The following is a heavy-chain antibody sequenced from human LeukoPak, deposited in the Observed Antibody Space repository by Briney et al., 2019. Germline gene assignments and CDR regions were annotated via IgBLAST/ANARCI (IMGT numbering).Heavy chain of an antibody. V-gene: IGHV3-21*01. CDR2: ISSSSSYI. CDR3: ARDPLHSSGYTFDY. D-gene: IGHD3-22*01. J-gene: IGHJ4*02. Sequence: KTGGSLRLSCAASGFAFSSYSMNWVRQAPRKGLEWVSSISSSSSYIYYADSVKGRFTISRDNAKNSLYLQMNSLRAEDTAVYYCARDPLHSSGYTFDYWGQGTLVTVSS. CDR1: GFAFSSYS.